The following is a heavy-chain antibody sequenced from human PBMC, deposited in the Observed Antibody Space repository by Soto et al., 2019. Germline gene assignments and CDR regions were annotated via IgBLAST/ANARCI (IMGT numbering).Heavy chain of an antibody. CDR3: ARGDFSFDY. J-gene: IGHJ4*02. CDR2: IYHTGTT. V-gene: IGHV4-30-2*01. D-gene: IGHD3-3*01. CDR1: GGSINSGGYS. Sequence: SETLSLTCTVSGGSINSGGYSWTWIRQPPGKGLEWIGFIYHTGTTYYNPSLKSRVTISVDRSKNQFSLKLNSVTAADTAVYYCARGDFSFDYWGQGIQVTVSS.